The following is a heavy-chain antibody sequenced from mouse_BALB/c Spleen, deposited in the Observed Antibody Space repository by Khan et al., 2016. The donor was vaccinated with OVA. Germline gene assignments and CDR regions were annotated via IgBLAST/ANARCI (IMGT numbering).Heavy chain of an antibody. J-gene: IGHJ2*01. CDR2: IRYSGST. D-gene: IGHD1-2*01. CDR3: ARTARIKY. CDR1: GYSITNDYG. Sequence: VQLQESGPGLVKPSQSLSLTCTVTGYSITNDYGWNWIRQFPGNKQEWMGYIRYSGSTNYNPSLKSRISITRDTSKNQFFLQLNSVTTEDTATYYCARTARIKYWGQGTTLTVSS. V-gene: IGHV3-2*02.